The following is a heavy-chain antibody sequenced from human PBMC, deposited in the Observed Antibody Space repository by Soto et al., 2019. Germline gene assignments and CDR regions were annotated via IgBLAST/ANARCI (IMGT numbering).Heavy chain of an antibody. CDR1: GFTFSSYA. Sequence: GGSLRLSCAASGFTFSSYAMSWVRQAPGKGLEWVSSISSSSSYIYYADSVKGRFTISRDNAKNSLYLQMNSLRAEDTAVYYCARDPGMVRGVIARPYGMDVWGQGTTVTVSS. V-gene: IGHV3-21*01. CDR3: ARDPGMVRGVIARPYGMDV. D-gene: IGHD3-10*01. J-gene: IGHJ6*02. CDR2: ISSSSSYI.